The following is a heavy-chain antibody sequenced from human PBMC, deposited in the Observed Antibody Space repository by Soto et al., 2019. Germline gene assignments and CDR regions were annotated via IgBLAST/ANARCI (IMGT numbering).Heavy chain of an antibody. J-gene: IGHJ4*02. V-gene: IGHV3-15*01. D-gene: IGHD3-22*01. CDR1: GFTFSNPW. CDR2: VKSKSDGGTT. Sequence: EVQLVESGGGLVKPGESLRLSCAGSGFTFSNPWMSWVRQAPGKGLEWVGRVKSKSDGGTTDYAAPVKGRFSISRDDSKNTLYLQMNSLKTEDTAVYYCTSVYDSSGYFPDYWGQGTLVIVSS. CDR3: TSVYDSSGYFPDY.